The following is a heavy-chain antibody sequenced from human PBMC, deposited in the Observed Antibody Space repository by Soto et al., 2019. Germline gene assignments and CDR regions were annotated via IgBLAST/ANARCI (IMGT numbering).Heavy chain of an antibody. J-gene: IGHJ6*02. CDR1: GGSISSGGYS. CDR2: IYHSGST. V-gene: IGHV4-30-2*01. Sequence: QLQLQESGSGLVKPSQTLSLTCAVSGGSISSGGYSWSWIRQPPGKGLEWIGYIYHSGSTYYNPSLMSRVTITVDRSKNQFSLKLSSVTAADTAVYSCARGNWDRDYYDYGMDVWGQGTTVTVSS. D-gene: IGHD7-27*01. CDR3: ARGNWDRDYYDYGMDV.